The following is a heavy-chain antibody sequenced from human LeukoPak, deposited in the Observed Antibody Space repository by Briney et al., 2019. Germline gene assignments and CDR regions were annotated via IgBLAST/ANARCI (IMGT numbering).Heavy chain of an antibody. V-gene: IGHV3-74*01. CDR3: AREDYESYYFDY. Sequence: GGSLRLSCAASGFSFSSYWMHWVRQAAGKGLVWVSRINRDGSSTTYADSVKGRFTISRDNAKNTLYLQMNSLRAEDTAVYYCAREDYESYYFDYWGQGTLVTVSS. J-gene: IGHJ4*02. D-gene: IGHD4-17*01. CDR2: INRDGSST. CDR1: GFSFSSYW.